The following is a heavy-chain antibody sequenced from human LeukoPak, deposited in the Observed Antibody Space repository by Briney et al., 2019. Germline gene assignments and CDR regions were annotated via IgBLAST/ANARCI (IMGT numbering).Heavy chain of an antibody. D-gene: IGHD2-2*01. CDR3: ARRYCSSTSCSPFDY. V-gene: IGHV3-64*02. Sequence: GGSLRLSCAAFGFTFSSYAMHWVRQAPGKGLQYVSAISSDGGSTYYADSVKGRFTISRDNSKNTLYLQMGSLRVEDMAVYYCARRYCSSTSCSPFDYWGQGTLVTVSS. J-gene: IGHJ4*02. CDR2: ISSDGGST. CDR1: GFTFSSYA.